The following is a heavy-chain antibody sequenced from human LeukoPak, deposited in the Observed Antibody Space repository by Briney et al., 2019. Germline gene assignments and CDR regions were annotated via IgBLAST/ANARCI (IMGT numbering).Heavy chain of an antibody. J-gene: IGHJ5*02. CDR3: ARPHDYGDYGGNWFDP. D-gene: IGHD4-17*01. Sequence: PSETLSLTCTVSGGSISSSSYYWGWIRQPPGKGLEWIGSIYYSGSTYYNPSLKSRVTISVDTSKNQFSLKLSSVTAADTAVYYCARPHDYGDYGGNWFDPWDQGTLVTVSS. CDR1: GGSISSSSYY. V-gene: IGHV4-39*01. CDR2: IYYSGST.